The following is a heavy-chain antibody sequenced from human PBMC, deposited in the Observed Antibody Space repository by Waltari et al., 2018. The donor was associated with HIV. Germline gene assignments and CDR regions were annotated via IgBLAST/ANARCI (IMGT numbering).Heavy chain of an antibody. V-gene: IGHV1-2*06. J-gene: IGHJ4*02. CDR3: ARIHQAHRYYYDSSGYSVYFDY. Sequence: QVQLVQSGAEVKKPGASVKVSCKASGYTFTGYYMHWVRQAPGQGLEWMGRTNPNRGGTNYAQKFQGRFTMTRDTSISTAYMELSRLRSDDTAVYYCARIHQAHRYYYDSSGYSVYFDYWGQGTLVTVSS. CDR1: GYTFTGYY. D-gene: IGHD3-22*01. CDR2: TNPNRGGT.